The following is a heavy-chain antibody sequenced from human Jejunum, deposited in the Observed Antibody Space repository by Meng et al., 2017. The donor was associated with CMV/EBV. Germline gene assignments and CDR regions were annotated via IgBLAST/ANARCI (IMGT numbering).Heavy chain of an antibody. Sequence: GQRWESGGGLFHPGGSLRLSCAASGFSFSASVMHWVRQDPGQGLVWVARINHDGTETIYRDSVRGRFTVSRDNTKNTVSLEMNSLRVEDTALHYCVKDFAWSIDFWGQGVLVTVSS. D-gene: IGHD3-3*01. J-gene: IGHJ4*02. CDR2: INHDGTET. CDR1: GFSFSASV. CDR3: VKDFAWSIDF. V-gene: IGHV3-74*01.